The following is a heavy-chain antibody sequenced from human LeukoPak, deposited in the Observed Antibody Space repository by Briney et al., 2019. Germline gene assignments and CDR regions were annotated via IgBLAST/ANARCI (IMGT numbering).Heavy chain of an antibody. D-gene: IGHD2-21*01. Sequence: GGSLRLSCAASGFTFSDYYMSWIRQAPGKGLEWVANINQDGSVINYVGSVKGRFTISRDNAENSLYLQMNSLRGDDTALYYCAKGAYSRGDYWGQGTLVTVSS. CDR1: GFTFSDYY. J-gene: IGHJ4*02. CDR3: AKGAYSRGDY. CDR2: INQDGSVI. V-gene: IGHV3-7*01.